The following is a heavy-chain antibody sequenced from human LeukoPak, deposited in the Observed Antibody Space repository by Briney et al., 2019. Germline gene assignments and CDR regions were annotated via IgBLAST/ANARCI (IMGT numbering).Heavy chain of an antibody. J-gene: IGHJ4*02. CDR1: GFTFSSYG. D-gene: IGHD1-26*01. CDR2: IWYDGGNK. V-gene: IGHV3-33*01. Sequence: GGSLRLSCAASGFTFSSYGMHWVRQAPGKGLEWVAVIWYDGGNKYYADSVKGRFTISRDNSKNTLYLQMNSLRAEDTAVYYCARTYSGSYYAFDYWGQGTLVTVSS. CDR3: ARTYSGSYYAFDY.